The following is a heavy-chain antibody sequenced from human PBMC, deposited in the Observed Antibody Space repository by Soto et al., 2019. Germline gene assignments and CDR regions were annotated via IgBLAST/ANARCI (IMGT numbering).Heavy chain of an antibody. J-gene: IGHJ5*02. V-gene: IGHV4-39*01. CDR1: GGSISSSSYY. CDR2: IYYSGST. CDR3: ASGPTSFTFGGVIVTENWFDP. Sequence: ETLSLTCTVSGGSISSSSYYWGWIRQPPGKGLEWIGSIYYSGSTYYNPSLKSRVTISVDTSKNQFSLKLSSVTAADTAVYYCASGPTSFTFGGVIVTENWFDPWGQGTLVTVSS. D-gene: IGHD3-16*02.